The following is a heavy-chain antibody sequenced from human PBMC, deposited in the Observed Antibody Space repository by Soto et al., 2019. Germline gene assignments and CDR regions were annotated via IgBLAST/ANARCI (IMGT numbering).Heavy chain of an antibody. V-gene: IGHV1-69*13. CDR1: GGTFSSYA. D-gene: IGHD3-10*01. Sequence: GASVKVSCKASGGTFSSYAVSWVRQAPGQGLEWMGGIIPIFGTANYAQKFQGRVTITADESTSTAYMELSSLRSEDTAVYYCARESDSGSYYFDYWGRGTLVTVSS. CDR3: ARESDSGSYYFDY. CDR2: IIPIFGTA. J-gene: IGHJ4*02.